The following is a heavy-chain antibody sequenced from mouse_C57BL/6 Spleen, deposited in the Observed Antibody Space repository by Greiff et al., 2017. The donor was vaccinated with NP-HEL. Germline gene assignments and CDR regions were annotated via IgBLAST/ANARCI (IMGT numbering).Heavy chain of an antibody. V-gene: IGHV5-17*01. D-gene: IGHD2-5*01. J-gene: IGHJ4*01. CDR2: ISSGSSTI. CDR3: ARDYSNYYEASMDY. Sequence: EVNVVESGGGLVKPGGSLKLSCAASGFTFSDYGMHWVRQAPEKGLEWVAYISSGSSTIYYADTVKGRFTISRDNAKNTLFLQMTSLRSEDTAMYYCARDYSNYYEASMDYWGQGTSVTVSS. CDR1: GFTFSDYG.